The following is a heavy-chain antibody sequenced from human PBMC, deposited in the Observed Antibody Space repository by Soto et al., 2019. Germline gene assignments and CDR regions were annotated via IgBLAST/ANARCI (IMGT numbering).Heavy chain of an antibody. CDR3: ARATLPALYACDC. J-gene: IGHJ3*01. V-gene: IGHV4-31*03. CDR2: IYYSCST. CDR1: GGSISSAAYY. D-gene: IGHD2-2*01. Sequence: LSLTCTVSGGSISSAAYYWSWVRQHPGKGLEWIGFIYYSCSTYFSPSLKSRLTISVDTSKNQFSLKLSSVTATDTAMYYCARATLPALYACDCWGKGKLVNVS.